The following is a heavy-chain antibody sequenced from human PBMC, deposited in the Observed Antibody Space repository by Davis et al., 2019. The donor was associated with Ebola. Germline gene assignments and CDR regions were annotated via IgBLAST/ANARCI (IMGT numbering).Heavy chain of an antibody. Sequence: SETLSLTCSVSGGSISDYYWSWIRQPPGKGLEWIGYVYHSDITDSNPSLKSRVTISVDTSKNQFSLRLSSVTAADTAVYYCARGDSYYDPSGYYAGPEAPDHWGQGTLVSVSS. D-gene: IGHD3-22*01. CDR2: VYHSDIT. V-gene: IGHV4-59*12. CDR3: ARGDSYYDPSGYYAGPEAPDH. J-gene: IGHJ4*02. CDR1: GGSISDYY.